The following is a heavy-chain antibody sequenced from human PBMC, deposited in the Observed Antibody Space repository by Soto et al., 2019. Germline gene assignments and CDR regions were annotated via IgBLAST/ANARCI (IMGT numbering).Heavy chain of an antibody. J-gene: IGHJ5*02. CDR3: ARSGDIQGSILRYFDFYWFDP. CDR1: GGSISSSSYY. V-gene: IGHV4-39*01. D-gene: IGHD3-9*01. CDR2: IYYSGST. Sequence: ASETLSLTCTVSGGSISSSSYYWGWIRQPPGKGLEWIGSIYYSGSTYYNPSLKSRVTISVDTSKNQFSLKLSSVTAADTAVYYCARSGDIQGSILRYFDFYWFDPWGQGTLVTVSS.